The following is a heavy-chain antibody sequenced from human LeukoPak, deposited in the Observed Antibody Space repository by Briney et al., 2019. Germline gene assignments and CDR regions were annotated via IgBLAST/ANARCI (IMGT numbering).Heavy chain of an antibody. CDR3: ARVYCSSTSCFYGMDV. Sequence: GGSLRLSCIVSGFTFGNHWMSWVRQAPGKGLEWVANIKQDGSEKYYVDSVKGRFTISRDSAKNSLYLQMNSLRAEDTAVYYCARVYCSSTSCFYGMDVWGQGTTVTVSS. CDR1: GFTFGNHW. V-gene: IGHV3-7*03. D-gene: IGHD2-2*01. CDR2: IKQDGSEK. J-gene: IGHJ6*02.